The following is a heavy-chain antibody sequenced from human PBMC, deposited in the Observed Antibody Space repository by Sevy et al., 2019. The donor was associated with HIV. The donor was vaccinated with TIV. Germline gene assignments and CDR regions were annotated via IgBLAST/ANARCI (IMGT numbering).Heavy chain of an antibody. J-gene: IGHJ6*02. V-gene: IGHV4-34*01. CDR3: ARRHNGMDV. CDR1: GGSFSGYY. Sequence: SETLSLTCAVYGGSFSGYYWSWIRQPPGKGLEWIGEINHSGSTNYNPSLKSRVTISVDTSKNQFSLKLSSVTAADTAVYYCARRHNGMDVWGQGTTVTVS. CDR2: INHSGST.